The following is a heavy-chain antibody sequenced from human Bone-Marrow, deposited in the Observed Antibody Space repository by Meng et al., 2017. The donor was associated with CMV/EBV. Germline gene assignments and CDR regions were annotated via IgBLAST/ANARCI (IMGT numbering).Heavy chain of an antibody. CDR1: GATVSSSY. D-gene: IGHD5/OR15-5a*01. V-gene: IGHV3-53*01. Sequence: GGSLRLSCEASGATVSSSYMSWVRQAPGRGLEWVSIIYSSGKIYYADSVKGRFTISRDNSKNTLHLQMASLSAGDTARYYCVRGSVYFDSWGQGTLVTVSS. CDR3: VRGSVYFDS. CDR2: IYSSGKI. J-gene: IGHJ4*02.